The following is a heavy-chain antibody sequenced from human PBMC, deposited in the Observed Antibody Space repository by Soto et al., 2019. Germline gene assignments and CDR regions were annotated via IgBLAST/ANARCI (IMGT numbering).Heavy chain of an antibody. CDR1: GFSLITTGMC. J-gene: IGHJ3*01. V-gene: IGHV2-70*13. Sequence: SGPTLVNPTQTLTLTCTFSGFSLITTGMCVSRIRQPPGKALEWLALITWEDDKSYNTSLKTRLSISKDTSKNQVVLTMTNMDPVDTATYYCARINGDVITDAFDVWGQGTVVTVSS. D-gene: IGHD4-17*01. CDR2: ITWEDDK. CDR3: ARINGDVITDAFDV.